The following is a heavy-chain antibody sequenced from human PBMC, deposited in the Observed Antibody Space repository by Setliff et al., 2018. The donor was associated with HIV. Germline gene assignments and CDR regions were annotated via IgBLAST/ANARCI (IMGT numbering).Heavy chain of an antibody. CDR3: ARGVRCSGGSCYSGRSRGHWFDP. CDR2: INHSGST. V-gene: IGHV4-34*01. CDR1: GGSFSGYY. D-gene: IGHD2-15*01. Sequence: ASETLSLTCAVYGGSFSGYYWSWIRQPPGKGLEWIGEINHSGSTNYNPSLKSRVTISVDTSKNQFSLKLSSVTAADTAVYYCARGVRCSGGSCYSGRSRGHWFDPWGQGTLVTVSS. J-gene: IGHJ5*02.